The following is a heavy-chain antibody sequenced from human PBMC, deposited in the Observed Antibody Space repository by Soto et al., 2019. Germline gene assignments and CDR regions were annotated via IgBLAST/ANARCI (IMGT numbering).Heavy chain of an antibody. Sequence: ASVKVSCKASGYTFTSYAMHWVRQAPGQRLEWMGWINAGNGNTKYSQKFQGRVTITRDTSASTAYMELSSLRSEDTAVYYCARVPPKSIAAAGTKGAFDIWGQGTMVTVSS. CDR1: GYTFTSYA. J-gene: IGHJ3*02. V-gene: IGHV1-3*01. CDR2: INAGNGNT. CDR3: ARVPPKSIAAAGTKGAFDI. D-gene: IGHD6-13*01.